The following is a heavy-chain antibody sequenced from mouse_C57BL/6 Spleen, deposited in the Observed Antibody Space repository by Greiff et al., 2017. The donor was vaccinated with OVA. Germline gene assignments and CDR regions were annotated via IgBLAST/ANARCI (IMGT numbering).Heavy chain of an antibody. V-gene: IGHV5-17*01. Sequence: DVKLVESGGGLVKPGGSLKLSCAASGFTFSDYGMHWVRQAPEKGLEWVAYISSGSSTIYYADTVKGRFTISRDNAKNTLFLQMTSLRSEDTAMYYCARKDYGSNYAMDYWGQGTSVTVSS. CDR2: ISSGSSTI. CDR1: GFTFSDYG. J-gene: IGHJ4*01. CDR3: ARKDYGSNYAMDY. D-gene: IGHD1-1*01.